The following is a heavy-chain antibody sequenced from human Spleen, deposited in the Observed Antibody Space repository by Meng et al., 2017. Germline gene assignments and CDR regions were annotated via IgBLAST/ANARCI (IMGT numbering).Heavy chain of an antibody. D-gene: IGHD2-2*01. J-gene: IGHJ4*02. CDR2: INPSGGST. CDR1: GYTFTNYY. Sequence: QVQLVQSGSELRQPGASVKVSCKASGYTFTNYYMHWVRQAPGQGLEWMGIINPSGGSTTYAQKFQGRVTMTRDTSTNTVYMELSSLRSDDTAVYYCARRASSTYWSQFYFDYWGQGTLVTVSS. CDR3: ARRASSTYWSQFYFDY. V-gene: IGHV1-46*01.